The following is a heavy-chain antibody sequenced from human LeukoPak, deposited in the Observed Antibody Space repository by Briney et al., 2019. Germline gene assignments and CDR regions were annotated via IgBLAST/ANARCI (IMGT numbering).Heavy chain of an antibody. J-gene: IGHJ4*02. Sequence: GGSLRLSCAASGFTFSIYGMHWGRQAPGKGLEWVAVISYDGSNIYYADSVKGRFTISRDNSKNTLYLQINSLRPEDTAVYYSAKKFPGAVTNAPDYWGQGTLVTVSS. CDR3: AKKFPGAVTNAPDY. V-gene: IGHV3-30*18. D-gene: IGHD4-17*01. CDR1: GFTFSIYG. CDR2: ISYDGSNI.